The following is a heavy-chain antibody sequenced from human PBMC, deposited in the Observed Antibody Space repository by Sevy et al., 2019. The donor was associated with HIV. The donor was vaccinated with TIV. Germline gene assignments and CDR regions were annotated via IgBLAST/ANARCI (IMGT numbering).Heavy chain of an antibody. CDR2: MNPNSGNT. Sequence: ASVKVSCKASGYTFTSYDINWVRQATGQGLEWMGWMNPNSGNTGYAQKFQGRVTMTRNTSISTAYMEPSSLRSEDTAVYYCARRNCGGGSCYSYYYYYGMDVWGQGTTVTVSS. V-gene: IGHV1-8*01. CDR3: ARRNCGGGSCYSYYYYYGMDV. CDR1: GYTFTSYD. J-gene: IGHJ6*02. D-gene: IGHD2-15*01.